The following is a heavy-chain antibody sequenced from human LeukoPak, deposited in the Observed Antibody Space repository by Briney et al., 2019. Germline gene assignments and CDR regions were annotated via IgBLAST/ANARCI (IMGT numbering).Heavy chain of an antibody. V-gene: IGHV1-69*05. J-gene: IGHJ6*03. CDR3: VLGDYSNLHYYYYYCMDV. CDR1: GGTFSSYA. Sequence: SVKVSCKASGGTFSSYAISWVRQAPGQGLKWMGGIIPIFGTANYAQKFQGRVTITTDESTSTAYMELSSLRSEDTAVYYCVLGDYSNLHYYYYYCMDVWGKGTTVTVSS. D-gene: IGHD4-11*01. CDR2: IIPIFGTA.